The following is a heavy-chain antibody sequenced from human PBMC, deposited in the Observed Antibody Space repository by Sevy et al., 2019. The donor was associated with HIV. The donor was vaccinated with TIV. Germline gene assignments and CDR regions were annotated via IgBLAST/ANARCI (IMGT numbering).Heavy chain of an antibody. CDR1: GFTFSSYS. J-gene: IGHJ4*02. V-gene: IGHV3-21*01. CDR2: ISSSSSYI. D-gene: IGHD3-10*01. Sequence: GGSLRLSCAASGFTFSSYSMNWVRQAPGKGLEWVSSISSSSSYIYYADSVKGRFTISRDNAKYSLHLQMNSLGAEDTAVYYCARGISMVQVYWGQGTLVTVSS. CDR3: ARGISMVQVY.